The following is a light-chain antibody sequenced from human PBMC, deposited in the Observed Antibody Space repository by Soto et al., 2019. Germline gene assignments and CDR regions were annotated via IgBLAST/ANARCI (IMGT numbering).Light chain of an antibody. J-gene: IGLJ2*01. CDR3: SSYTTIKTVV. CDR1: SSDVGGYNY. CDR2: EVS. V-gene: IGLV2-14*01. Sequence: QSALTQPPSASGSPGQSVTISCIGTSSDVGGYNYVSWFQHHPGKAPKLIIFEVSNRPSGISDRFSGFKSANTAYLTISGVQPEDEADYHCSSYTTIKTVVFGGGTKLTVL.